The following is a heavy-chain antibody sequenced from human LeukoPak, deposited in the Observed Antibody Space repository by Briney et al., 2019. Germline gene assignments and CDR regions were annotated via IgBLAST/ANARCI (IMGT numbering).Heavy chain of an antibody. Sequence: GRSLRLSCAATGFTFSSYGMHWVRQAPGKGLEWVAVISYDGSNKYYADSVKGRFTISRGNSKNTLYLQMNSLRAEDTAVYYCAKSVGATHFDYWGQGTLVTVSS. V-gene: IGHV3-30*18. CDR1: GFTFSSYG. CDR2: ISYDGSNK. D-gene: IGHD1-26*01. CDR3: AKSVGATHFDY. J-gene: IGHJ4*02.